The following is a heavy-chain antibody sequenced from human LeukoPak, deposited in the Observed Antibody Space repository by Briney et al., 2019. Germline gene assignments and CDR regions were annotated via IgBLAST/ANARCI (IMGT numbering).Heavy chain of an antibody. Sequence: ASVKVSCKASGYTFTGFYIHWVRQAPGQGLEWMGWINPNSGGTKYAQKFQGRITITADKSTSTAYMELSSLRSEDTAVYYCARGLGEQWLRNQHWGQGTLVTVSS. CDR3: ARGLGEQWLRNQH. CDR1: GYTFTGFY. D-gene: IGHD6-19*01. V-gene: IGHV1-2*02. J-gene: IGHJ1*01. CDR2: INPNSGGT.